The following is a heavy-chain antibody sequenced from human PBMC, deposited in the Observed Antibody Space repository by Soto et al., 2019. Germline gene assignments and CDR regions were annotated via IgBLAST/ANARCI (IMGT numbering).Heavy chain of an antibody. CDR1: WGSSDDFY. CDR3: ARLGGYHPSLAT. D-gene: IGHD3-22*01. Sequence: LEILSLSRSVAWGSSDDFYCSWIRQPPGMGLEWIGYVYYTGTTSYNPSLKSRVTISIDGSKNQISLKLSSVTAGDTAFYYCARLGGYHPSLATWGQRTLVPVSS. J-gene: IGHJ1*01. CDR2: VYYTGTT. V-gene: IGHV4-59*08.